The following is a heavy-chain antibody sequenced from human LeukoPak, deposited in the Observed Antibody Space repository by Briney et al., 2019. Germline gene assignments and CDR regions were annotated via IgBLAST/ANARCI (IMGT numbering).Heavy chain of an antibody. CDR2: MYHSGST. CDR3: ARAGYSSNWMIDY. J-gene: IGHJ4*02. D-gene: IGHD6-13*01. CDR1: GYSISSGYY. V-gene: IGHV4-38-2*02. Sequence: SETLSLTCTVSGYSISSGYYWGWIRQPPGKGLEWIGSMYHSGSTHYNPSLKSRVTISVDTSKNQFSLKLSSVTAADTAVYYCARAGYSSNWMIDYWGQGTLVTVSS.